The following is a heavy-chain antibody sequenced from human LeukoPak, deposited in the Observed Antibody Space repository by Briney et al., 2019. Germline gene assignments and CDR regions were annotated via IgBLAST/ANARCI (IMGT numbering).Heavy chain of an antibody. V-gene: IGHV1-18*01. J-gene: IGHJ3*02. D-gene: IGHD2-15*01. CDR3: ARSRSGGTSRDAFDI. CDR1: GYTFTSYG. CDR2: ISAYNGNT. Sequence: ASVKVSCKASGYTFTSYGISWVRQAPGQGLEWMGWISAYNGNTNYAQKLQGRVTMTTDTSTSTAYMELRSLRSDDTAVYYCARSRSGGTSRDAFDIWGHGTMVTVSS.